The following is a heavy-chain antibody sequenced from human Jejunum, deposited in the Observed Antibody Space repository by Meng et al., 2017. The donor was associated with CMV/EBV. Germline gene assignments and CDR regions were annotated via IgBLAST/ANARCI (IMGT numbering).Heavy chain of an antibody. CDR3: ARDKEHSYGKWFDP. Sequence: QMHLQESGPRLVQPSETLSLTCNVSGGSISTYYWTWIRQPPGKGLEWIGYTSHGGSSNYNPSLKSRVTISVDTSKNQFSLKLSSVTAADTAVYYCARDKEHSYGKWFDPWGQVTLGTVSS. CDR2: TSHGGSS. J-gene: IGHJ5*02. D-gene: IGHD5-18*01. V-gene: IGHV4-59*01. CDR1: GGSISTYY.